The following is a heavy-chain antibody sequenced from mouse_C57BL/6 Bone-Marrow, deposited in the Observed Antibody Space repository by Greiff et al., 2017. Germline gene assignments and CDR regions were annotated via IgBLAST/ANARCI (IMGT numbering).Heavy chain of an antibody. CDR1: GYTFTSYW. D-gene: IGHD3-2*02. Sequence: QVQLQQSGAELVRPGTSVKLSCKASGYTFTSYWMHWVKQRPGQGLEWIGVIDPSDSYTNYNQKFKGKATLTVDTSSSTAYMQLSSLTSEDSAVYYCAREGQLRLREEFDYWGQGTTLTVSS. CDR3: AREGQLRLREEFDY. J-gene: IGHJ2*01. V-gene: IGHV1-59*01. CDR2: IDPSDSYT.